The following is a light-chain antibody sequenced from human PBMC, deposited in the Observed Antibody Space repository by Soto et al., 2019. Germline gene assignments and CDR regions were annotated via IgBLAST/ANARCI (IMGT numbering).Light chain of an antibody. J-gene: IGKJ1*01. V-gene: IGKV1-8*01. Sequence: AIRMTQSPSSFSASRGDRVTVTCRASQGISSYLAWYQQKPGKAPKLLIYAASTLQSGVPSRFSGSGSGTEFTLTISCLQSEDFATYFCQQYYSNPRTFGQGTKVESK. CDR1: QGISSY. CDR2: AAS. CDR3: QQYYSNPRT.